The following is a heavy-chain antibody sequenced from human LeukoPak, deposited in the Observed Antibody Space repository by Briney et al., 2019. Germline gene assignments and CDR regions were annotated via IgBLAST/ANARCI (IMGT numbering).Heavy chain of an antibody. CDR3: ASSSGGSGKNDY. CDR2: INHSGST. CDR1: GGSISNYY. D-gene: IGHD3-10*01. J-gene: IGHJ4*02. Sequence: SETLSLTCTVSGGSISNYYWSWIRQPPGKGLEWIGEINHSGSTNYNPSLKSRVTVSIDTSKNQFSLKLSSVTAADTAVYYCASSSGGSGKNDYWGQGTLVTVSS. V-gene: IGHV4-34*01.